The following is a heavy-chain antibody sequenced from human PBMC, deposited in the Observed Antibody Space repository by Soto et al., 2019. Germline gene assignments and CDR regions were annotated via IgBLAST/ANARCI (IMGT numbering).Heavy chain of an antibody. D-gene: IGHD3-22*01. J-gene: IGHJ4*02. V-gene: IGHV3-43*02. CDR3: AKDSDYYDSSGYVDY. Sequence: GGSLRLSCAASGFTFDDYAMHWVRQAPGKGLEWVSLISGDGGSTYYADSVKGRFTISRDNSKNSLYLQMNSLRTEDTALYYCAKDSDYYDSSGYVDYWGQGTLVTVSS. CDR1: GFTFDDYA. CDR2: ISGDGGST.